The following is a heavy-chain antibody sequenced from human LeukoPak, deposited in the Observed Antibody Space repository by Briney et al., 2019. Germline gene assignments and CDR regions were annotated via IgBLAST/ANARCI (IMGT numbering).Heavy chain of an antibody. D-gene: IGHD6-13*01. CDR2: ISAYNGNT. CDR1: GYTFTDYY. J-gene: IGHJ6*02. Sequence: ASVTVSCKASGYTFTDYYIHWVRQAPGQGLEWMGWISAYNGNTNYAQKLQGRVTMTTDTSTSTAYMELRSLRSDDTAVYYCARGDSSSWYPHYYYYYGMDVWGQGTTVTVSS. CDR3: ARGDSSSWYPHYYYYYGMDV. V-gene: IGHV1-18*04.